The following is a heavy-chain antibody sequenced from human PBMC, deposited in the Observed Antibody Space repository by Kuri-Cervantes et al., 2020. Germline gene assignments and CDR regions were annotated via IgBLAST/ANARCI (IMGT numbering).Heavy chain of an antibody. V-gene: IGHV3-48*04. CDR2: LSNSGNTI. CDR1: GFTFSSYS. J-gene: IGHJ4*02. D-gene: IGHD6-19*01. Sequence: LSLTCAASGFTFSSYSMNWVRQAPGKGLEWVSYLSNSGNTIYYADSVKGRFTISRDTAKTSLYLQMNSLRAEDTAVYYCARRGSGWSFDYWGQGTLVTVSS. CDR3: ARRGSGWSFDY.